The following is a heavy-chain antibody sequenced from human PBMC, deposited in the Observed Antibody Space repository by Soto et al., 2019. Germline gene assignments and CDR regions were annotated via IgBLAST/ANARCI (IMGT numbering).Heavy chain of an antibody. CDR1: GGTFSSYA. V-gene: IGHV1-69*13. CDR3: ARPLSSTSCYGCYYYGMGV. J-gene: IGHJ6*02. D-gene: IGHD2-2*01. CDR2: IIPIFGTA. Sequence: SVKVSCKASGGTFSSYAISWVRQAPGQGLEWMGGIIPIFGTANYAQKFQGRVTITADESTSTAYMELSSLRSEDTAVYYCARPLSSTSCYGCYYYGMGVWGQGTTVTVSS.